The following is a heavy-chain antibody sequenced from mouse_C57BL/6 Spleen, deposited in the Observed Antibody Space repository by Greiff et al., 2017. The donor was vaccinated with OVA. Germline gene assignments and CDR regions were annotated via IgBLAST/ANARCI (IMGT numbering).Heavy chain of an antibody. CDR2: INPGSGGT. J-gene: IGHJ4*01. CDR1: GYAFTNYL. CDR3: ARGGYGSRDAMDY. V-gene: IGHV1-54*01. Sequence: QVQLQQSGAELVRPGTSVKVSCKASGYAFTNYLIEWVKQRPGQGLEWIGVINPGSGGTNYNEKFKGKATLTADKSSSTAYMQLSSLTSEDSAVYFCARGGYGSRDAMDYWGQGTSVTVSS. D-gene: IGHD1-1*01.